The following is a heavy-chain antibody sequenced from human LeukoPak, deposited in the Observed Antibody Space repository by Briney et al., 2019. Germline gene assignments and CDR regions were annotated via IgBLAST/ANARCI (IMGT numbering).Heavy chain of an antibody. CDR3: ASISLWVPAAIRNLDY. J-gene: IGHJ4*02. V-gene: IGHV3-53*01. CDR2: IYSGGST. CDR1: GFTVSSNY. Sequence: PGGSLRLSCAASGFTVSSNYMSWVRQAPGKGLEWVSVIYSGGSTYYADSVKGRFTISRDNSKNTLYLQMYSLRAEDTAVYYCASISLWVPAAIRNLDYWGQGTLVTVSS. D-gene: IGHD2-2*02.